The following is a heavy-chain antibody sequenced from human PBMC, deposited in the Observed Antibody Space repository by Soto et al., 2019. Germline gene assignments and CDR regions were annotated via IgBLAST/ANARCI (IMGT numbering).Heavy chain of an antibody. CDR2: IYWDDDK. Sequence: QITLKESGPTLVKPTQTLTLTCTFSGFSLSTSGVGVGWIRQPPGKALEWLALIYWDDDKRYSPSLKSRLTITKDTSKNQVVLTMTNMDPVDTATYYCAHSGNVHHEPYGDYVWFDPWGQGTLVTVSS. J-gene: IGHJ5*02. D-gene: IGHD4-17*01. CDR3: AHSGNVHHEPYGDYVWFDP. V-gene: IGHV2-5*02. CDR1: GFSLSTSGVG.